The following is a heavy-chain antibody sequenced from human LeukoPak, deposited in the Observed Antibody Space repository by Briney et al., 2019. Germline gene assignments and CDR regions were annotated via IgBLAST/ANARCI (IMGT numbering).Heavy chain of an antibody. Sequence: PSETLSLTCAVYGGSFSGYYWSWIRQSPGKGLEWIGYIFYSGNTYYNPSLKSRISILLDTSKNQFLLRLSSVTAADTAVYYCARGGGFPYYFDYWGQGTLVTVSS. J-gene: IGHJ4*02. CDR1: GGSFSGYY. CDR3: ARGGGFPYYFDY. D-gene: IGHD2-15*01. CDR2: IFYSGNT. V-gene: IGHV4-30-4*08.